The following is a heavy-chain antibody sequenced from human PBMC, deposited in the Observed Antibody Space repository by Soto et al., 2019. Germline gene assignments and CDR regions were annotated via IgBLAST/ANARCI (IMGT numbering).Heavy chain of an antibody. Sequence: SETLSLTCTVSGGSISSYYWSWIRQPPGKGLEWIGYIYYSGSTNYNPSLKSRVTISVDTSKSQFSLKLSSVTAADTAVYYCARVGDTYYYDSSGSWFDPWGQGTLVTVSS. CDR3: ARVGDTYYYDSSGSWFDP. D-gene: IGHD3-22*01. V-gene: IGHV4-59*01. CDR1: GGSISSYY. CDR2: IYYSGST. J-gene: IGHJ5*02.